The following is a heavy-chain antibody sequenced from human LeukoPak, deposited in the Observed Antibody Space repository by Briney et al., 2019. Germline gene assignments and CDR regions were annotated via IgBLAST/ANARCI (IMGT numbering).Heavy chain of an antibody. V-gene: IGHV1-69*05. D-gene: IGHD6-19*01. Sequence: ASVKVSCKACGAPFNSHAFSWVRQAPGQGLEWMGQIIPIFGAAKYTQMFQGRVTLTTDESTSTAYLELRSLVSDDTAMYFCARGEAVPPARYHFDSWGQGTLVTVSS. J-gene: IGHJ4*02. CDR3: ARGEAVPPARYHFDS. CDR1: GAPFNSHA. CDR2: IIPIFGAA.